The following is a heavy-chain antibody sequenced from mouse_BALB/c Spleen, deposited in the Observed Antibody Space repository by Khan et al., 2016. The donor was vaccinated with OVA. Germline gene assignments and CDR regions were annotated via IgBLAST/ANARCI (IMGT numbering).Heavy chain of an antibody. CDR2: ISSAATYT. J-gene: IGHJ3*01. D-gene: IGHD2-1*01. CDR3: ANGNYGWFAY. CDR1: GFTFSSFV. V-gene: IGHV5-9-1*01. Sequence: EVELVESGGGLVEPGGSLKLSCAASGFTFSSFVMSWVRQTPEKRLEWVATISSAATYTYYPDSVKGRFTIPRDNAKNTLYLQMNSLRSDDTAIYYCANGNYGWFAYWGQGTLVTVST.